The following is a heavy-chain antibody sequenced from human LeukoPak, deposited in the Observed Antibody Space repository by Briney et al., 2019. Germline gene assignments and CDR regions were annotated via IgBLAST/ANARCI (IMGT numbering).Heavy chain of an antibody. Sequence: SETLSLTCAVYGGSFSGYYWSWIRQPPGKGLEWIGYIYYSGSTNYNPSLKSRVTISVDTSKNQFSLKLSSVTAADTAVYYCARDLGRGYYFDYWGQGTLVTVSS. CDR3: ARDLGRGYYFDY. J-gene: IGHJ4*02. V-gene: IGHV4-59*01. D-gene: IGHD6-13*01. CDR2: IYYSGST. CDR1: GGSFSGYY.